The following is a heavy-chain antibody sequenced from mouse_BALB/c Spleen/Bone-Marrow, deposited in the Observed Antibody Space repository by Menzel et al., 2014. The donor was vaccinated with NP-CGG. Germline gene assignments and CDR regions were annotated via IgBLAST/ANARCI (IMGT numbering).Heavy chain of an antibody. D-gene: IGHD1-1*01. CDR3: ARDYGSNY. CDR1: GYTFTDYN. CDR2: IYPYNGGT. Sequence: EVQLVESGPELMKPGASVKISCKASGYTFTDYNMHWVKQSHGKSLEWIGYIYPYNGGTDYNQKFKSKATLTVDNSSSTAYMELRSLTSEDSAVYYCARDYGSNYWGQGTTLTVPS. V-gene: IGHV1S29*02. J-gene: IGHJ2*01.